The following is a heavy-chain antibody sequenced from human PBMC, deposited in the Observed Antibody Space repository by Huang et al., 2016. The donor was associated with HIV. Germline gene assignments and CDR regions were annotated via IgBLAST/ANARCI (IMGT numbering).Heavy chain of an antibody. Sequence: VQLVESGGGVVQPGRSLRLSCAASGFTFTNYAMHWVRQAAGIGREWVILISDTGSNIYYTESVKGRFSISRDNSKSTMFLHMNRLRVEDTAVYYCARGRDGRSGFYFGDFDNWGQGILVTVSS. D-gene: IGHD3-22*01. CDR1: GFTFTNYA. V-gene: IGHV3-30*04. CDR3: ARGRDGRSGFYFGDFDN. J-gene: IGHJ4*02. CDR2: ISDTGSNI.